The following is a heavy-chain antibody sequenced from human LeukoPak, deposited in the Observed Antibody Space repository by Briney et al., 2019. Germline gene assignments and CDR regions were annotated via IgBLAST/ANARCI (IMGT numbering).Heavy chain of an antibody. D-gene: IGHD6-6*01. CDR2: ISPTGSTT. V-gene: IGHV3-74*01. CDR1: GITFSGHW. Sequence: GGSLRLSCVGSGITFSGHWMHWARQLPGKGLVWVSRISPTGSTTSYADSVKGRFTVSRDNAKNTLYLQVNNLRAEDTAVYYCARGPNSNWSGLDFWGQGTLLTVSS. CDR3: ARGPNSNWSGLDF. J-gene: IGHJ4*02.